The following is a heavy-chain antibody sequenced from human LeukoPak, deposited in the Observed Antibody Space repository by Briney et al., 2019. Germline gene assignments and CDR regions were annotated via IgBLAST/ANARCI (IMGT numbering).Heavy chain of an antibody. CDR2: ISADNGKT. V-gene: IGHV1-18*01. J-gene: IGHJ4*02. CDR3: ARGDYTLGY. Sequence: ASVKVSCKASGYTFSRYGIIWVRQAPGQGLEWMGWISADNGKTKYAQKLQGRVTMTTDTSTTTAYMELRSLRSGDTAVYFCARGDYTLGYWGQGTLVTVSS. CDR1: GYTFSRYG. D-gene: IGHD4-17*01.